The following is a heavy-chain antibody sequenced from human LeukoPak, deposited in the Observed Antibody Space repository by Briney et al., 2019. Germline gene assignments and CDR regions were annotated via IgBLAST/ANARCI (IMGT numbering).Heavy chain of an antibody. CDR3: ARASAYYYDSSLSGFDY. V-gene: IGHV4-59*01. Sequence: PSETLSLTCTVSGGSISSYYWSWIRQPPGKGLEWIGYIYYSGSTNYNPSLKSRVTISVDTSKNQFSLKLSSVTAADTAVYHCARASAYYYDSSLSGFDYWGQGTLVTVSS. J-gene: IGHJ4*02. D-gene: IGHD3-22*01. CDR2: IYYSGST. CDR1: GGSISSYY.